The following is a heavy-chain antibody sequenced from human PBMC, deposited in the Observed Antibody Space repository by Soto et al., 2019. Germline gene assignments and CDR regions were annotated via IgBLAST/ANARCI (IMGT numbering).Heavy chain of an antibody. Sequence: ASETLSLTCTVSGVSISSGGYYWGWIRQHPGKGLEWIGNIYHSGRTYYNPSLKSRVIMSVDTSKNHFSLNLNSVTAADTAMYYCASWFPVENYSYGYYFDYWGQGTLVTVSS. CDR1: GVSISSGGYY. CDR2: IYHSGRT. CDR3: ASWFPVENYSYGYYFDY. D-gene: IGHD5-18*01. V-gene: IGHV4-31*03. J-gene: IGHJ4*02.